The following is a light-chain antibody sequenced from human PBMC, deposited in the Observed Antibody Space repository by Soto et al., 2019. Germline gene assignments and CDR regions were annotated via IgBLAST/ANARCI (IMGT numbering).Light chain of an antibody. CDR2: GAS. J-gene: IGKJ4*01. CDR1: QSVSSSY. CDR3: QQYGSSALT. V-gene: IGKV3-20*01. Sequence: DIVLTQSPGTLSLSPGERATLSCRASQSVSSSYLAWYQQKPGQAPRLLIYGASIRATGIPDRFSGSGSGTDFTITISRLEHEDVAVYFCQQYGSSALTFGGGTKVEIK.